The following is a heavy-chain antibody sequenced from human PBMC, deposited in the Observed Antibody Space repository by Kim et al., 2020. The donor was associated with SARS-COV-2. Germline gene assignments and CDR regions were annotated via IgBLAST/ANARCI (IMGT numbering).Heavy chain of an antibody. CDR1: GYTFTSYD. CDR3: ARVPSVSSSWYGDY. CDR2: MNPNSGNT. V-gene: IGHV1-8*01. D-gene: IGHD6-13*01. J-gene: IGHJ4*02. Sequence: ASVKVSCKASGYTFTSYDINWVRQATGQGLEWMGWMNPNSGNTGYAQKFQGRVTMTRNTSISTAYMELSSLRSEDTAVYYCARVPSVSSSWYGDYWGQGTLVTVSS.